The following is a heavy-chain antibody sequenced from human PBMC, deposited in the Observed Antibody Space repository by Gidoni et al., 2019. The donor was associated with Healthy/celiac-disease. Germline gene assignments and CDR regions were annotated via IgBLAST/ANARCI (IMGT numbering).Heavy chain of an antibody. CDR1: GFTFSSYA. D-gene: IGHD2-2*01. CDR2: ISGSGGST. V-gene: IGHV3-23*01. J-gene: IGHJ6*02. CDR3: AKDGAYCSSTSCPLGAYYYGMDV. Sequence: EVQLLESGGGLVQPGGSLRLSCAASGFTFSSYAMRWVRQAPGKGLEWVSAISGSGGSTYYADSVKGRFTISRDNSKNTLYLQMNSLRAEDTAVYYCAKDGAYCSSTSCPLGAYYYGMDVWGQGTTVTVSS.